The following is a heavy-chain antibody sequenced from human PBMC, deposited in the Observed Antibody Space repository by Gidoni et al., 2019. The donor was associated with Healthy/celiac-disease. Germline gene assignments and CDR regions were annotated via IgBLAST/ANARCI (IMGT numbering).Heavy chain of an antibody. V-gene: IGHV4-31*03. CDR3: ARDQGVGHWVSGLADAFDI. CDR1: GGSISSGGYY. J-gene: IGHJ3*02. CDR2: IYYSGST. D-gene: IGHD7-27*01. Sequence: QVQLQESGPGLVKPSQTLSLTCTVSGGSISSGGYYWSWIRQHPGKGMEWIGYIYYSGSTYYNPSLKSRVTISVDTSKNQFSLKLSSVTAADTAVYYCARDQGVGHWVSGLADAFDIWGQGTMVTVSS.